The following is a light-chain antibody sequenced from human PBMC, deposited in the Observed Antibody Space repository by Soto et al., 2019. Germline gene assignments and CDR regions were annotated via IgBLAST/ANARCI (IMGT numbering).Light chain of an antibody. Sequence: IVLAQSPGPLSLSPGGRATLSCRASQSVSSSYLAWYQQKPGQAPRLLIYGASSRATGIPDRFSGSGSGTDFTLTISRLEPEEFAVYYCQQYGSSPPWTFGQGTKVDNK. CDR2: GAS. CDR3: QQYGSSPPWT. J-gene: IGKJ1*01. CDR1: QSVSSSY. V-gene: IGKV3-20*01.